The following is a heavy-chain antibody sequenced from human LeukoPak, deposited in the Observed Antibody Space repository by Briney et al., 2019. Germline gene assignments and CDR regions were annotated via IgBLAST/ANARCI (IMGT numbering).Heavy chain of an antibody. V-gene: IGHV1-2*02. D-gene: IGHD3-22*01. J-gene: IGHJ3*02. CDR1: GYTFTGYY. CDR2: INPNSGGT. Sequence: ASVKVSCKASGYTFTGYYMHWVRQAPGQGLEWMGWINPNSGGTNYAQKLQGRVTMTRDTSISTAYMELSRLRSDDTAVYYCARVDYDSSGYYYVLTAFDIWGQGTMVTVSS. CDR3: ARVDYDSSGYYYVLTAFDI.